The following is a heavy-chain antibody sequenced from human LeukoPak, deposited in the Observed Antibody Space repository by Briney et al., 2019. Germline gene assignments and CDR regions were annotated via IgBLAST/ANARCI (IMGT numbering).Heavy chain of an antibody. CDR1: GGSLSSSSYY. Sequence: SETLSLTCTVSGGSLSSSSYYWGWIRQPPGKGLEWIGSIYYSGSTYYNPSLKSRVTISVDTSKNQFSLKLSSVTAADTAVYYCARDCGLLWFGELWNWFDPWGQGTLVTVSS. V-gene: IGHV4-39*07. CDR2: IYYSGST. D-gene: IGHD3-10*01. CDR3: ARDCGLLWFGELWNWFDP. J-gene: IGHJ5*02.